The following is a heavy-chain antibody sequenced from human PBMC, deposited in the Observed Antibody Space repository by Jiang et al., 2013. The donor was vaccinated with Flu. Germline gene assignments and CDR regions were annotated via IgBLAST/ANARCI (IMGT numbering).Heavy chain of an antibody. CDR1: GFTFSSYS. J-gene: IGHJ4*02. CDR3: ARDRIAVAGPPDY. Sequence: VQLLESGGGLVQPGGSLRLSCAASGFTFSSYSMNWVRQAPGKGLEWVSYISSSSSTIYYAGSVKGRFTISRDNAKNSLYLQMNSLRAEDTAVYYCARDRIAVAGPPDYWGQGTLVTVSS. V-gene: IGHV3-48*01. D-gene: IGHD6-19*01. CDR2: ISSSSSTI.